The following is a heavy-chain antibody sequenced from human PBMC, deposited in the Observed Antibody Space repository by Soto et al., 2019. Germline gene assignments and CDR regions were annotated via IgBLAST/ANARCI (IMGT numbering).Heavy chain of an antibody. CDR2: IYSGGST. J-gene: IGHJ6*02. CDR3: TRQRIAAAGGYYYYGMDV. V-gene: IGHV3-53*01. CDR1: GFTVSSNY. Sequence: GGSLRLSCAASGFTVSSNYMSWVRQAPGKGLEWVSVIYSGGSTYYADSVKGRFTISRDNSKNTLYLQMNSLRAEDTAVYYCTRQRIAAAGGYYYYGMDVWGQGTTVTVSS. D-gene: IGHD6-13*01.